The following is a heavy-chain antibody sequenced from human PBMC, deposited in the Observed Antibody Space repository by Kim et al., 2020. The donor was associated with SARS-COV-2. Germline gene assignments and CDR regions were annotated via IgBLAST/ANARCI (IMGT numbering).Heavy chain of an antibody. CDR2: IYYSGST. CDR3: ARNVDTAMGHFDY. J-gene: IGHJ4*02. V-gene: IGHV4-59*01. CDR1: GGSISSYY. Sequence: SETLSLTCTVSGGSISSYYWSWIRQPPGKGLEWIGYIYYSGSTNYNPSLKSRVTISVDTSKNQFSLKLSSVTAADTAVYYCARNVDTAMGHFDYWGQGTLVTVSS. D-gene: IGHD5-18*01.